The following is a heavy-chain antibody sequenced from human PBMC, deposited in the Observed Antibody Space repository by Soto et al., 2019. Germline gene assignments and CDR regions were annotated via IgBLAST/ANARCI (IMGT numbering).Heavy chain of an antibody. J-gene: IGHJ5*02. V-gene: IGHV4-59*08. Sequence: AETLSLTCTVSGGSISSYYWSWIRQPPGKGLEWIGYIYYSGSTNYNPSLKSRVTISVDTSKNQFSLKLSSVTAADTAVYYCARRSRGARHHFDPWGQGTLVTVSS. D-gene: IGHD2-2*01. CDR2: IYYSGST. CDR1: GGSISSYY. CDR3: ARRSRGARHHFDP.